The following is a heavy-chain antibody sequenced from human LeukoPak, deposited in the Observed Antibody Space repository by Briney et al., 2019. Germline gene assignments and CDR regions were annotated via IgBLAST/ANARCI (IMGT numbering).Heavy chain of an antibody. D-gene: IGHD4-17*01. J-gene: IGHJ4*02. CDR1: GFSFVSYG. CDR2: ISDDGRRK. Sequence: GGSLRLSCAASGFSFVSYGMHWVRQAPGKGLEWVGVISDDGRRKDYADSVKGRFTISRDNSKDTLYLQMNSLRAEDTAVYYCAKRPSDYGDYVSYFDYWGQETLVTVSS. V-gene: IGHV3-30*18. CDR3: AKRPSDYGDYVSYFDY.